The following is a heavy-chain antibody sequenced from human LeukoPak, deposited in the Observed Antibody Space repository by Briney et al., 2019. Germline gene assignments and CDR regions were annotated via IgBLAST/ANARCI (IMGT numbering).Heavy chain of an antibody. CDR1: GFTFSSYN. CDR3: ARDYTVTIFGVVTKYNFDY. V-gene: IGHV3-21*01. CDR2: ISSSSSYI. Sequence: GGSLRLSCEASGFTFSSYNMNWVRQAPGKGLEWVSYISSSSSYIYYADSVKGRFTISRDNAKNSLYLQMNSLRAEDTAVYYCARDYTVTIFGVVTKYNFDYWGQGTLVTVSS. J-gene: IGHJ4*02. D-gene: IGHD3-3*01.